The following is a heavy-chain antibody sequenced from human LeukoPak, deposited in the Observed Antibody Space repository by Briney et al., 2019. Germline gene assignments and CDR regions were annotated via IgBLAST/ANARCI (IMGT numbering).Heavy chain of an antibody. CDR2: IYHSGRT. CDR1: GYSISSGYY. CDR3: ARAPRGVVVKSDAFDI. Sequence: SETLSLTCTVSGYSISSGYYWGWIRQPPGKGLEWIGSIYHSGRTFYNPSLKSRVTISVDTSKNQFSLKLSSVTAADTAVYYCARAPRGVVVKSDAFDIWGQGTMVTVSS. V-gene: IGHV4-38-2*02. J-gene: IGHJ3*02. D-gene: IGHD2-15*01.